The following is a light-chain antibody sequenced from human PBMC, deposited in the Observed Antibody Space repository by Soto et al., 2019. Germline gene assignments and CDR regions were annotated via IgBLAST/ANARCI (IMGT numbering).Light chain of an antibody. Sequence: EIVLTQSPAILSLSPGERATLSCRASQSVSSYLAWYQQKPGQAPRLLIYDASNRATGIPARFSGSGSGTDFTLTISSLEPEDFAVYYWQQRSNWPLTFGGGTKVEIK. CDR3: QQRSNWPLT. J-gene: IGKJ4*01. CDR1: QSVSSY. V-gene: IGKV3-11*01. CDR2: DAS.